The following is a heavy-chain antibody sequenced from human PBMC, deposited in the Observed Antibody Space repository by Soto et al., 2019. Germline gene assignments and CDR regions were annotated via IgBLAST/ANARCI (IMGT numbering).Heavy chain of an antibody. J-gene: IGHJ4*02. V-gene: IGHV3-48*02. D-gene: IGHD3-3*01. CDR3: ARDASYYDFWSGYYKPQTAFDY. Sequence: GGSLRLSCAASGFTFSSYSMNWVRQAPGKGLEWVSYISSSSSTIYYADSVKGRFTISRDNAKNSLYLQMNSLRDEDTAVYYCARDASYYDFWSGYYKPQTAFDYWGQGTLVTVSS. CDR1: GFTFSSYS. CDR2: ISSSSSTI.